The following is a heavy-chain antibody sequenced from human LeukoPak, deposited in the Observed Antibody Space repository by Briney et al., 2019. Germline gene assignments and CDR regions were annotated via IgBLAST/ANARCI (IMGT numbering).Heavy chain of an antibody. V-gene: IGHV4-59*08. CDR2: IYYSGST. CDR3: ASQFETGYSSSWPLGAFDI. Sequence: SETLSLTCTVSGGSISSYYWSWIRQPPGKGLEWIGYIYYSGSTNYNPSLKSRVTISVDTSKNQFSLKLSSVTAADTAVYYCASQFETGYSSSWPLGAFDIWGQGTMVTVSS. CDR1: GGSISSYY. J-gene: IGHJ3*02. D-gene: IGHD6-13*01.